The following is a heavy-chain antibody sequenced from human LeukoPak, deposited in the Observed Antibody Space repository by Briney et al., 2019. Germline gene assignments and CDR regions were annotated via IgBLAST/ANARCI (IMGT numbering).Heavy chain of an antibody. J-gene: IGHJ4*02. Sequence: GGSLRLSCAASGLIFSAYWMNWVRQAPGKGLEWVATISHDGSEKYYVDSVKGRFTISRDNAKNSLYLQMNSLRAEDTAVYFCAREPTYEGLIYWGQGTLVTVSS. D-gene: IGHD5-12*01. V-gene: IGHV3-7*01. CDR2: ISHDGSEK. CDR1: GLIFSAYW. CDR3: AREPTYEGLIY.